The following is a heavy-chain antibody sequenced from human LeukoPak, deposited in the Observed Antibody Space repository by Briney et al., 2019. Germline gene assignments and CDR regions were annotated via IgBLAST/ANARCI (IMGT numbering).Heavy chain of an antibody. J-gene: IGHJ4*02. CDR1: GYTFTSYG. CDR3: ARQDWGFMVATPGTDY. Sequence: ASVKVSCKASGYTFTSYGISWVRQAPGQGLEWMGWIIPIFGTANYAQKFQGRVTITADESTSTAYMELSSLRSEDTAVYYCARQDWGFMVATPGTDYWGQGTLVTVSS. CDR2: IIPIFGTA. V-gene: IGHV1-69*13. D-gene: IGHD5-12*01.